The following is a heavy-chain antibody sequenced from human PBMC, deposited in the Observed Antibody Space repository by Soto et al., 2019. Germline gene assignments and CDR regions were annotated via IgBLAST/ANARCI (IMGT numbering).Heavy chain of an antibody. Sequence: SETMSRTGAGCSGYLDSDSWSWIRQQTANGLALIGSFSPNWRTNYNPSLRGRVAISIHKSNNQFSLRLDSVFASDAALYFCARMRGFGEISPFFDHWGQGTLVTVSS. J-gene: IGHJ4*02. CDR1: SGYLDSDS. V-gene: IGHV4-59*01. CDR3: ARMRGFGEISPFFDH. CDR2: FSPNWRT. D-gene: IGHD3-16*02.